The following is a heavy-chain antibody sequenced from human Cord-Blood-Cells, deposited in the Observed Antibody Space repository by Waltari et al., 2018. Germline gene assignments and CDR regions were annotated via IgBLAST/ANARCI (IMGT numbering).Heavy chain of an antibody. J-gene: IGHJ3*02. CDR3: ARRSYYDFWSGYRGAFDI. Sequence: EVQLVQSGAEVKKPGESLKISCKGSGYSFTSYWIGRVRQMPGKGLEWMGIIYPGDSDTRYSPSFQGQVTISADKSISTAYLQWSSLKASDTAMYYCARRSYYDFWSGYRGAFDIWGQGTMVTVSS. CDR2: IYPGDSDT. D-gene: IGHD3-3*01. V-gene: IGHV5-51*03. CDR1: GYSFTSYW.